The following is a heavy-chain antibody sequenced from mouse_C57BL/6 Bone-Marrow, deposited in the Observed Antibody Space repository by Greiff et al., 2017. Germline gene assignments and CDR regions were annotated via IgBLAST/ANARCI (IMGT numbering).Heavy chain of an antibody. CDR2: ISRGSSTI. J-gene: IGHJ4*01. Sequence: DVHLVESGGGFVKPGGSLKLSCAASGFTFSDYGMHWVRQAPEKGLEWVAYISRGSSTIYYADTVKGRFTISRDNAKNTLFLQMTSLRSEDTAMXYCARRDYGDGDAIDYWGQGTSVTVSS. V-gene: IGHV5-17*01. D-gene: IGHD2-4*01. CDR3: ARRDYGDGDAIDY. CDR1: GFTFSDYG.